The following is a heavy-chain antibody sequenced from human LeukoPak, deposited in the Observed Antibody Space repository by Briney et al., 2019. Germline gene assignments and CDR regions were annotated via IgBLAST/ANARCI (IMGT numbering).Heavy chain of an antibody. D-gene: IGHD3-3*01. Sequence: SQTLSLTCTVSGGSLSSGGYYWSWIRQPPGTGLEWIGYIYHSGSTYYNPSLKSRVTISVDRSKNQFSLKLSSVTAADTAVYYCARATDFGDDFWSGDDAFDIWGQGTMVTVSS. CDR2: IYHSGST. CDR3: ARATDFGDDFWSGDDAFDI. V-gene: IGHV4-30-2*01. J-gene: IGHJ3*02. CDR1: GGSLSSGGYY.